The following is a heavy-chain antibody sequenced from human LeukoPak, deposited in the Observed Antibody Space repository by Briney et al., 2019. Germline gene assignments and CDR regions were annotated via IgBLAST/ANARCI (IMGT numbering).Heavy chain of an antibody. V-gene: IGHV4-4*02. CDR3: ARLPMYYDFWSGYYRGFDY. D-gene: IGHD3-3*01. CDR1: GGSISSSNW. J-gene: IGHJ4*02. Sequence: SETLSLTCAVSGGSISSSNWWSWVRQPPGKGLEWIGEIYHSGSTNYNPSLKSRVTISVDKSKNQFSLKLSSVTAADTAVYYCARLPMYYDFWSGYYRGFDYWGQGTLVTVSS. CDR2: IYHSGST.